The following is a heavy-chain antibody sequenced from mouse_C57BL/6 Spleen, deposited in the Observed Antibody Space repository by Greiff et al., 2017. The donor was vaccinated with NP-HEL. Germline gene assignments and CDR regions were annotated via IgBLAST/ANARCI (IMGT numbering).Heavy chain of an antibody. D-gene: IGHD2-3*01. Sequence: VQLVESGPGLVQPSQSLSITCTVSGFSLTSYGVHWVRQSPGKGLEWLGVIWSGGSTDYNAAFISRLSISTDNSKSPVFFKMIRLQAADTAIYFWARNDGYCEGAMEYWGQGTAGTVSS. J-gene: IGHJ4*01. V-gene: IGHV2-2*01. CDR1: GFSLTSYG. CDR2: IWSGGST. CDR3: ARNDGYCEGAMEY.